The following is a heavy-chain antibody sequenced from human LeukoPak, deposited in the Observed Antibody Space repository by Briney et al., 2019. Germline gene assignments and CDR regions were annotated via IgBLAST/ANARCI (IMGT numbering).Heavy chain of an antibody. D-gene: IGHD3-10*01. V-gene: IGHV3-15*01. CDR1: GLTFSNAW. CDR3: YSSGRGP. CDR2: IKSKTAGGAT. Sequence: GGSLRLSCEASGLTFSNAWMTWVRQTPGRGLEWVGRIKSKTAGGATDYAAPVKGRFTISRDDSEKTAFLQMNSLQSEDTAVYFCYSSGRGPWGQGTLVIVSS. J-gene: IGHJ5*02.